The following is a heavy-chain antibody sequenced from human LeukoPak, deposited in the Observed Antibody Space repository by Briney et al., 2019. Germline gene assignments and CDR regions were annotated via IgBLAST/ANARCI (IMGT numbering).Heavy chain of an antibody. D-gene: IGHD4-23*01. V-gene: IGHV3-66*02. CDR3: ARDLVGNSDY. CDR2: IYSGGST. J-gene: IGHJ4*02. Sequence: GGSLRLSCAASGFTVSSNYMSWVRQAPGKGLEWVSVIYSGGSTYYADSVKGRSTISRDNSKNTLYLQMSSLRAEDTAVYYCARDLVGNSDYWGQGTLVTVSS. CDR1: GFTVSSNY.